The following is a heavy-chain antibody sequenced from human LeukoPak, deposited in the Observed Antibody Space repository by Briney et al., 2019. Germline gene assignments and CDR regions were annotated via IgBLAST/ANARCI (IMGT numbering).Heavy chain of an antibody. CDR2: IKQDGSEK. J-gene: IGHJ4*02. CDR1: GFTFSRYW. Sequence: GGSLRLSCAASGFTFSRYWMSWVRQAPGKGLEWVANIKQDGSEKYYVDSVKGRFTISRDNAKNSLYLQMNSLRAEDTAVYYCARDFEISSGWGQGTLVTVSS. CDR3: ARDFEISSG. V-gene: IGHV3-7*01. D-gene: IGHD6-19*01.